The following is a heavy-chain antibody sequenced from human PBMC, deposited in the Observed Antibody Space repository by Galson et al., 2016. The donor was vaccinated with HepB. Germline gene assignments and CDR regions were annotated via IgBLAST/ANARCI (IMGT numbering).Heavy chain of an antibody. V-gene: IGHV3-30*03. CDR1: GFSFSTSI. CDR3: ARGSGTPPPRRGPSSGY. CDR2: ISYDGNNK. J-gene: IGHJ4*02. D-gene: IGHD1-26*01. Sequence: SLRLSCAASGFSFSTSIMHWVRQAPGKGLEWVAVISYDGNNKYYADSVKGRFAISRDSSKNTLYLQMNSLRAEDTAIYYCARGSGTPPPRRGPSSGYWGQGTLVTVSS.